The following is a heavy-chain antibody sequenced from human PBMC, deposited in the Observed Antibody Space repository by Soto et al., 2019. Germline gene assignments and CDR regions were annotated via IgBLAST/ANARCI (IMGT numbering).Heavy chain of an antibody. CDR2: ISGSGGST. CDR3: ARAAVASRGIDS. CDR1: GFTFSSFA. J-gene: IGHJ4*02. D-gene: IGHD6-19*01. Sequence: QLWGSLRLSCAASGFTFSSFAMSWVRQAPGKGLDWVSAISGSGGSTYSADSVKGRFTISRDNAKNTVYLQVNSLRAEDTAVYYCARAAVASRGIDSWGQGTLVTVSS. V-gene: IGHV3-23*01.